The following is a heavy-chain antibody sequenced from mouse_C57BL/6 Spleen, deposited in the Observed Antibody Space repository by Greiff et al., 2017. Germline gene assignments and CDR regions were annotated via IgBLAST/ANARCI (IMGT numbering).Heavy chain of an antibody. V-gene: IGHV1-61*01. CDR1: GYTFTSYW. D-gene: IGHD2-3*01. CDR2: IYPSDSET. J-gene: IGHJ2*01. CDR3: ARGWLLDY. Sequence: QVQLQQPGAELVRPGSSVKLSCKASGYTFTSYWMDWVKQRPGQGLEWIGNIYPSDSETHYNQKFKDKATLTEDKSSSTDYMQLSSLTSEDSAVYYCARGWLLDYWGQGTTLTVSS.